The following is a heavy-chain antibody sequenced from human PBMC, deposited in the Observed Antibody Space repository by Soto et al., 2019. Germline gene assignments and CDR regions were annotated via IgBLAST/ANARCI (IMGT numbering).Heavy chain of an antibody. D-gene: IGHD2-2*01. J-gene: IGHJ4*02. V-gene: IGHV3-74*03. CDR3: VRDMQLCLLDS. CDR2: INTDGSVA. CDR1: GLTFRSYW. Sequence: EVQLVESGGGLVQPGESLRLSCAASGLTFRSYWMHWVRQAPGKGLVWVSRINTDGSVAMYVDSVKGRFTISRDNAKNTLYLHMNSVRAEDTAVYYCVRDMQLCLLDSWGQGTLGTVSS.